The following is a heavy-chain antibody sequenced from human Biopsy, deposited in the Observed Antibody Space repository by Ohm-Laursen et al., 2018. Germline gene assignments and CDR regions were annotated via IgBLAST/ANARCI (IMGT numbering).Heavy chain of an antibody. V-gene: IGHV4-61*01. CDR3: ARGRRTSGWPYFDN. CDR1: GDSLSSGPDN. J-gene: IGHJ4*02. CDR2: IYSGGNT. D-gene: IGHD6-19*01. Sequence: SGTLSLTCTVSGDSLSSGPDNWSWIRQPPGQGLEYIGFIYSGGNTNYNPSLKNRVTMSVDTSKNQFYLKLYSVTAADTAVYYCARGRRTSGWPYFDNWGQGALVIVSP.